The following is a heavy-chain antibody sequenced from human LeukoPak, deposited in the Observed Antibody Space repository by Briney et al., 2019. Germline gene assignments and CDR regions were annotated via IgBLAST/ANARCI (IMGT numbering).Heavy chain of an antibody. CDR3: ARLDLEAAAAQY. Sequence: GESLKISCKGSGYGFTNYWIAWVRQMPGKGLEWMGIIYPGDSDPRYSPSFQGQVTISVDKSISTAYLQWSSLKASDTAMYYCARLDLEAAAAQYWGQGTLVTVSS. CDR1: GYGFTNYW. J-gene: IGHJ4*02. D-gene: IGHD6-13*01. CDR2: IYPGDSDP. V-gene: IGHV5-51*01.